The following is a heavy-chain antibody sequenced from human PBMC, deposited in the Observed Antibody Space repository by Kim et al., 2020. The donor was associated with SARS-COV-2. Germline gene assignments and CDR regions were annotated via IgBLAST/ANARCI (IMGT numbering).Heavy chain of an antibody. CDR2: INPSGGFT. CDR3: ARRARILLYLDV. Sequence: ASVKVSCKASGYTFSSYYIHWVRQAPGQGLEWMGGINPSGGFTNYAQRFQDRVTLSRDTSTSTVYMELSSLTSEDTAVYYCARRARILLYLDVWGKGTTVAVSS. CDR1: GYTFSSYY. V-gene: IGHV1-46*01. J-gene: IGHJ6*03. D-gene: IGHD2-15*01.